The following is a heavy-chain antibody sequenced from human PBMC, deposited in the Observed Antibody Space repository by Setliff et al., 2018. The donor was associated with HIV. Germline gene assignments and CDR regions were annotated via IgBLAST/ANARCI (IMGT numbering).Heavy chain of an antibody. D-gene: IGHD2-21*02. CDR1: GYSIRDNFF. V-gene: IGHV4-38-2*01. Sequence: SETLSLTCAVSGYSIRDNFFWGWVRQPPGKGLEWIGSIFYTGTTYYNPSLKSRVTLSLDTSKNQFSLEPTSVTAADTAVYYCARHGCGGDCSINWFDPWGQGTLVTVSS. J-gene: IGHJ5*02. CDR2: IFYTGTT. CDR3: ARHGCGGDCSINWFDP.